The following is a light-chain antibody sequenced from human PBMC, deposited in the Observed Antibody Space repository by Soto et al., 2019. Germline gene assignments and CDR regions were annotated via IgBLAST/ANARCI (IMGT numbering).Light chain of an antibody. CDR1: DNDVGRYDY. CDR3: SSYAHGSTYV. CDR2: EVD. Sequence: QSVLTQPPSASGSLGLSVTLSCSGTDNDVGRYDYVSWYQQHPGKAPKLLIYEVDNRPSGVSIRFSGSKSGNTASLTISGLLAEDEADYYCSSYAHGSTYVFGTGTKLTVL. V-gene: IGLV2-14*01. J-gene: IGLJ1*01.